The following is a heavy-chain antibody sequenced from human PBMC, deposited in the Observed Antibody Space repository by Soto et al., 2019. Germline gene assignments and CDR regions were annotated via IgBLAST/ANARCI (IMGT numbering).Heavy chain of an antibody. CDR1: GGSISSYY. CDR3: ARRAAGPYYYYYMDV. D-gene: IGHD2-15*01. CDR2: IYYSGST. Sequence: SETLSLTCTVSGGSISSYYWSWIRQPPGKGLEWIGYIYYSGSTNYNPSLKSRVTISVDTSKNQFSLKLSSVTAADTAVYYCARRAAGPYYYYYMDVWGKGTTVT. J-gene: IGHJ6*03. V-gene: IGHV4-59*08.